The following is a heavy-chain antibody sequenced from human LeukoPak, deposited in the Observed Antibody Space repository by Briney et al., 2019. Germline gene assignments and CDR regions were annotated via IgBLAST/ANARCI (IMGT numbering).Heavy chain of an antibody. CDR1: GDSVSRNDAA. J-gene: IGHJ6*02. CDR2: THYGSRWIN. Sequence: SQTLSLTCAISGDSVSRNDAAWNWIRQSPSRGLEWLGRTHYGSRWINDYAVSLGSRIVVSADTSKNQFSLQLNSVTPEDTAVYYCARGRRVYYGMDVWGQGTTVTVSS. D-gene: IGHD6-6*01. CDR3: ARGRRVYYGMDV. V-gene: IGHV6-1*01.